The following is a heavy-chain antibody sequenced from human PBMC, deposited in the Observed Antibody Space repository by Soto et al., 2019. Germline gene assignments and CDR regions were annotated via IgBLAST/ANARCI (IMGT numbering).Heavy chain of an antibody. J-gene: IGHJ4*02. V-gene: IGHV4-39*01. D-gene: IGHD3-22*01. CDR2: ISYRGST. Sequence: SETLSLTCSVSGDSITRGSYYWGWIRQPPGKGLEWIGTISYRGSTYYNPSLGSRVTMSAETSKNQFSLKLTSVTAADTAVYYCARQQSDSSAYTTYFDYWGQGALVTVSS. CDR3: ARQQSDSSAYTTYFDY. CDR1: GDSITRGSYY.